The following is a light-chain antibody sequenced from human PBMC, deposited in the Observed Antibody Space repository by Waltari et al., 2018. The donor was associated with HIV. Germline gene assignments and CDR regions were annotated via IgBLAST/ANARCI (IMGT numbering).Light chain of an antibody. CDR1: SFNSGRNC. Sequence: VLTHRLPWCGTPGQRVTNYCSRFSFNSGRNCVYWYQHYPGTAPKLLMYRNNQRPSGVPDRFSGSKSGTSASLAISGLRSEDEADYHCAAWDGSHWVFGGGTKLTVL. V-gene: IGLV1-47*01. CDR3: AAWDGSHWV. CDR2: RNN. J-gene: IGLJ3*02.